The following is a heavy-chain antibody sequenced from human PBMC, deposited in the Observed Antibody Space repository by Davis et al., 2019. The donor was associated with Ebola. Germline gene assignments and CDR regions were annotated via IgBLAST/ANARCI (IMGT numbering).Heavy chain of an antibody. D-gene: IGHD4-17*01. CDR1: GGSISRSNW. V-gene: IGHV4-4*02. CDR2: IYHSGST. J-gene: IGHJ5*02. Sequence: SETLSLTCAVSGGSISRSNWWSWVCQPPGKGLEWIGEIYHSGSTNYNPSLKSRVTISVDKSKNQFSLKLSSVTAADTAVYYCARIATVTANWFDPWGQGTLVTVSS. CDR3: ARIATVTANWFDP.